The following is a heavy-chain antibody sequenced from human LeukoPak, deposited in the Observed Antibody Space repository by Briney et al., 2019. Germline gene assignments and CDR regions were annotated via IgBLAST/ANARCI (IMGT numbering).Heavy chain of an antibody. D-gene: IGHD6-19*01. Sequence: GGSLRLSCAASGFTFDDYAMHWVRQAPGKGLEWVSGISWNSGSIGYADSVKGRFTISRDDAKNSLYLQMNSLRAEDTALYYCARPRGRQWLVPFDYWGQGTLVTVSS. V-gene: IGHV3-9*01. CDR1: GFTFDDYA. CDR3: ARPRGRQWLVPFDY. CDR2: ISWNSGSI. J-gene: IGHJ4*02.